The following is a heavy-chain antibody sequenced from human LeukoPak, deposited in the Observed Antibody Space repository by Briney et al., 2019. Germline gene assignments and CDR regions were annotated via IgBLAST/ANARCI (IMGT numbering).Heavy chain of an antibody. Sequence: PSETLSLTCTVSGGSISSSSYYWGWIRQPPGKGLEWIGSIYYSGSTNYNPSLKSRVTISVDTSKNQFSLKLSSVTAAGTAVYYCATSSSGEVFDYWGQGTLVTVSS. CDR2: IYYSGST. J-gene: IGHJ4*02. CDR3: ATSSSGEVFDY. D-gene: IGHD3-10*01. V-gene: IGHV4-39*07. CDR1: GGSISSSSYY.